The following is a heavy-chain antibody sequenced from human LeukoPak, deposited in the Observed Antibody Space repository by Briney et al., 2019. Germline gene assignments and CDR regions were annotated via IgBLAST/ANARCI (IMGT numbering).Heavy chain of an antibody. CDR2: ISGSGGST. CDR1: GFTFSSYA. Sequence: GGSLRLSCAASGFTFSSYAMSWVRQAPGKGLEWVSAISGSGGSTYYADSVKGRFTISRDNSKNTLYLQMNSLRAEDTAVYYCAKDESVYIVVVPGGFDPWGQGTLVTVSS. V-gene: IGHV3-23*01. CDR3: AKDESVYIVVVPGGFDP. J-gene: IGHJ5*02. D-gene: IGHD2-2*01.